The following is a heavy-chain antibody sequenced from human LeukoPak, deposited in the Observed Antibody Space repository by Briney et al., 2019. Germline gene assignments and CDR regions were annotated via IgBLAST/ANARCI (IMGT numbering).Heavy chain of an antibody. CDR2: IIPIFGTA. V-gene: IGHV1-69*06. CDR1: GGTFSSYA. CDR3: ARDYGDYDGFDY. Sequence: ASVKVSCKASGGTFSSYAISWVRQAPGQGLEWMGGIIPIFGTANYAQKFQGRVTITADKSTSTAYMELSSLRSEDTAVYYCARDYGDYDGFDYWGQGTLVTVSS. J-gene: IGHJ4*02. D-gene: IGHD4-17*01.